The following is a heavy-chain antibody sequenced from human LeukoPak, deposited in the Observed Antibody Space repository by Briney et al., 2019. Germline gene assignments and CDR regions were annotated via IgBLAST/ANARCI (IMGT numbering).Heavy chain of an antibody. CDR1: GYTFTSYG. D-gene: IGHD3-3*01. CDR2: ISAYNGNT. CDR3: ARSGFWSGYSFWFDP. V-gene: IGHV1-18*01. J-gene: IGHJ5*02. Sequence: GASVKVSCKASGYTFTSYGISWVRQAPGQGLEWMGWISAYNGNTNYAQKLQGRVTMTTDTSTSTAYMELRSLRSDDPAVYYCARSGFWSGYSFWFDPWGQGTLVTVSS.